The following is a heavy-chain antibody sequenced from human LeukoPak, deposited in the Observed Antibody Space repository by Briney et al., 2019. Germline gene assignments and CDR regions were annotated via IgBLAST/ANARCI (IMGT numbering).Heavy chain of an antibody. V-gene: IGHV4-39*01. CDR1: GGSISSSSYY. Sequence: SETLSLTCTVSGGSISSSSYYWGWIRQPPGKGLEWIGSIYYSGSTYYNPSLKSRVTISVDTSKNQFSLKLSSVTAADTAVYYCARADYGGNSYLHYWGQGTLVTVSS. D-gene: IGHD4-23*01. CDR3: ARADYGGNSYLHY. CDR2: IYYSGST. J-gene: IGHJ4*02.